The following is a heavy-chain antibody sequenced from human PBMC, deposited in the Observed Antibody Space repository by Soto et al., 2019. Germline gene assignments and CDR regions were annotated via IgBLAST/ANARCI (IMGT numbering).Heavy chain of an antibody. CDR2: MNPNSGNT. CDR3: AREGEVRGSYYYYYMDV. J-gene: IGHJ6*03. D-gene: IGHD3-10*01. Sequence: ASVKVSCKASGYTFTSYDINWVRQATGQGLEWMGWMNPNSGNTGYAQKFQGRVTMTRNTSISTAYMELSSLRSEDTAVYYCAREGEVRGSYYYYYMDVWGKGTTVTVSS. CDR1: GYTFTSYD. V-gene: IGHV1-8*01.